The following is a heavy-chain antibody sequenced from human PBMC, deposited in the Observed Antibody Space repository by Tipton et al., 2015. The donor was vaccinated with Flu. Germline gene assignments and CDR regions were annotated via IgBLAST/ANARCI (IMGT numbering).Heavy chain of an antibody. V-gene: IGHV1-2*06. D-gene: IGHD2-2*01. CDR3: ARLAPGTAASDC. CDR1: GYTFSGFY. J-gene: IGHJ4*02. Sequence: QLVQSGAEVKKPGASVKVSCKASGYTFSGFYIHWVRQAPGQGLEWMGRINPNSGGTNYAQIFQGRVTMTRDTSISTAYMELSRLTSDDTAVYYCARLAPGTAASDCWGQGTLVTVSS. CDR2: INPNSGGT.